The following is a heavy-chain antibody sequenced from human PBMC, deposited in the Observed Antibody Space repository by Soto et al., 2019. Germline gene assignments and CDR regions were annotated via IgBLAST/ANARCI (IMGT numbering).Heavy chain of an antibody. Sequence: QLQLQESGSGLVKPSQTLSLTCAVSGGSISSGGYSWSWLRQPPGTGLEWIGYIYHSGSTYYNPSLKIRVTISVDRSKNQFSLKLSSVTAADTAVYYCARSRGVNPGFDYWCQGTPVTVSS. V-gene: IGHV4-30-2*01. CDR1: GGSISSGGYS. CDR2: IYHSGST. CDR3: ARSRGVNPGFDY. J-gene: IGHJ4*02. D-gene: IGHD1-26*01.